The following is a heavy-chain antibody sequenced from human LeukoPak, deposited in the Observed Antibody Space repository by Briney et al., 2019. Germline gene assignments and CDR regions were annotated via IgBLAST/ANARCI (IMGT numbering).Heavy chain of an antibody. CDR2: IIPIFGTA. D-gene: IGHD6-19*01. J-gene: IGHJ4*02. CDR3: ARAGSSGWDYYFDY. Sequence: SVKVSCKASGCTFSSYTITWVRQAPGQGLEWMGGIIPIFGTANYAQKFQGRVTITADESTSTAYMELSSLRSEDTAVYYCARAGSSGWDYYFDYWGQGTLVTVSS. CDR1: GCTFSSYT. V-gene: IGHV1-69*01.